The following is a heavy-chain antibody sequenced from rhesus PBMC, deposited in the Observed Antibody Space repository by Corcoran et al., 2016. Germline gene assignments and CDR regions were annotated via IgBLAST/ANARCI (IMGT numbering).Heavy chain of an antibody. J-gene: IGHJ4*01. CDR2: IYWEDDK. CDR1: GFSLTTSGMG. Sequence: QVTLKESGPALVKPTQTLTLTCTLSGFSLTTSGMGVGWILQPPGKALVCLALIYWEDDKRYSTSLKCWLTFSKDTSKNQVVLTMTNKDPVDTATYYCAQYNWNYGYFDYWGQGVLVTVSS. V-gene: IGHV2-174*01. CDR3: AQYNWNYGYFDY. D-gene: IGHD1-26*01.